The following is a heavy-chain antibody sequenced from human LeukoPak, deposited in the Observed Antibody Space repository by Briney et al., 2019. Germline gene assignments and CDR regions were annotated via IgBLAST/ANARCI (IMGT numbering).Heavy chain of an antibody. CDR3: AKDAQRGFDYSNSLES. V-gene: IGHV3-33*06. Sequence: PGGSLRLSCVASGFTFDHYGMHWVRQAPGKGLEWVAVIWHDGSSQYYAYSVKGRFTISRDNSMNTLYLQMNSLRAEDTAVYYCAKDAQRGFDYSNSLESWGQGTLVTVSS. J-gene: IGHJ5*01. D-gene: IGHD4-11*01. CDR1: GFTFDHYG. CDR2: IWHDGSSQ.